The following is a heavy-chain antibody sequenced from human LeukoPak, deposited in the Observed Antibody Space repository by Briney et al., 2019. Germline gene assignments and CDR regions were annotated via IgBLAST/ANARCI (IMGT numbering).Heavy chain of an antibody. J-gene: IGHJ4*02. CDR2: IKPDGSDT. V-gene: IGHV3-74*01. D-gene: IGHD5-12*01. Sequence: GGSLRLSCAASGFTFTTHWIHWVRQAPGKGLVWVSRIKPDGSDTNYADSVKGRFTISRDNAKNTVYLQMNSLRAEDTAVYYCARGKYGGYFIDYWGQGTLVTVSS. CDR1: GFTFTTHW. CDR3: ARGKYGGYFIDY.